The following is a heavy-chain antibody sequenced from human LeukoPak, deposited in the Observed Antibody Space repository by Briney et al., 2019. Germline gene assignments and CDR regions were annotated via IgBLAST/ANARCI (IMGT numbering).Heavy chain of an antibody. J-gene: IGHJ6*03. Sequence: GGSLRLSCAASGFTFSSYWMHWVRQAPGKGLVWVSRINSDGSSTSYADSVRGRFTISRDNSKSILSLQMSSLRAEDTAVYYCTRVEETATTAAIIRKYSYYYYYMDVWGKGNTVTVSS. CDR2: INSDGSST. CDR3: TRVEETATTAAIIRKYSYYYYYMDV. D-gene: IGHD4-11*01. V-gene: IGHV3-74*01. CDR1: GFTFSSYW.